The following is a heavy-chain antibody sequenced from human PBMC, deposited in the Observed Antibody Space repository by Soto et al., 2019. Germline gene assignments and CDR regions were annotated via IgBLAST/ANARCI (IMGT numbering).Heavy chain of an antibody. V-gene: IGHV3-33*01. CDR3: ARDRYPNYPPDAFDI. D-gene: IGHD4-4*01. J-gene: IGHJ3*02. CDR1: GFTLSSNG. CDR2: IWYDGSDK. Sequence: GESLKISCAASGFTLSSNGMHWVRQAPGKGLEWVAFIWYDGSDKYYADSVKGRFTISRDHSKNTLYLPMNSLRAEDTAVYYCARDRYPNYPPDAFDIWGQGTLVTVSS.